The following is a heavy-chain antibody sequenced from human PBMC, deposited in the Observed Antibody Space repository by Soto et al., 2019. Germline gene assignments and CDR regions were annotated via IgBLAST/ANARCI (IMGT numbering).Heavy chain of an antibody. CDR1: GYTLTSYD. D-gene: IGHD6-19*01. V-gene: IGHV1-8*01. Sequence: ASVKFSCRASGYTLTSYDINWLRHATGQGLEWMGWINPNRGNTGDTQKFQGRGTMTRNTSISTAYMQLSSLRSEDTALYYCAREDRKWLGQRRSYGMDVWGQGTTVTVYS. CDR3: AREDRKWLGQRRSYGMDV. CDR2: INPNRGNT. J-gene: IGHJ6*02.